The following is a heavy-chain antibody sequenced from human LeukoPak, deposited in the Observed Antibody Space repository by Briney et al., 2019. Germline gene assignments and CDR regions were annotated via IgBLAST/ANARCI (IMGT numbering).Heavy chain of an antibody. V-gene: IGHV1-46*01. D-gene: IGHD3-16*01. CDR2: INPSGGSA. CDR3: AREFGGFDP. CDR1: GYTFTTYY. Sequence: ASVKVSCKASGYTFTTYYMHWVRQAPGQGLEWMGIINPSGGSATYAQKFQGRVTMTRDTSTTTVYMVLSSLRSEDTAVYYCAREFGGFDPWGQGTLVTVSS. J-gene: IGHJ5*02.